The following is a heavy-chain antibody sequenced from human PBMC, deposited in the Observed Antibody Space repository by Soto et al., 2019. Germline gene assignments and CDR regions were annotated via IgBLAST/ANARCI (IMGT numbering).Heavy chain of an antibody. CDR1: GFTFSSYS. CDR2: ISSSSSYI. J-gene: IGHJ4*02. V-gene: IGHV3-21*01. Sequence: GGSLRLSCAASGFTFSSYSMNWVRQAPGKGLEWVSSISSSSSYIYYADSVKGRFTISRDNAKNSLYLQMNSLRAEDTAVYYCARDKTTQPGLRAYSPPYYFDYWGQGTLVTVSS. D-gene: IGHD2-21*01. CDR3: ARDKTTQPGLRAYSPPYYFDY.